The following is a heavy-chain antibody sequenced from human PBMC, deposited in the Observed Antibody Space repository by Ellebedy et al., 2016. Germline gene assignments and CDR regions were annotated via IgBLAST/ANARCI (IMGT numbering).Heavy chain of an antibody. J-gene: IGHJ1*01. Sequence: GSLRLXCAVSGGSVSASPYFWDWIRQPPGKGLEWIGSISYSGGTFYFPSLESPVTISVDTSKNQFSLKLSSVTAADTAVYYCARLPITGTASGYFQHWGQGALVTSPQ. CDR1: GGSVSASPYF. V-gene: IGHV4-39*01. CDR3: ARLPITGTASGYFQH. CDR2: ISYSGGT. D-gene: IGHD1-7*01.